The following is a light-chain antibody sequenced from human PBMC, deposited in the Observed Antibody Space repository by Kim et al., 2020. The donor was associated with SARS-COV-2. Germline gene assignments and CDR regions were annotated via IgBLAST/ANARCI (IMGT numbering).Light chain of an antibody. CDR1: ESVSSY. CDR3: EQRYIWAPIT. V-gene: IGKV3-11*02. CDR2: DVS. Sequence: SPWGSATPSCGGSESVSSYLAWCKRKPRQTPTLLLYDVSNTATGVPARFSGGGCGRESSLSISRLGPGDFAIYYCEQRYIWAPITFGQGTRLEIK. J-gene: IGKJ5*01.